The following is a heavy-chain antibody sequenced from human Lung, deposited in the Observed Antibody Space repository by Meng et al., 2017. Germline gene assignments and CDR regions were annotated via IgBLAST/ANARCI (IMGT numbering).Heavy chain of an antibody. J-gene: IGHJ5*02. Sequence: SETLSLTCTVSGGSISGYYWSWIRQPAGKGLEWIGRIYDNGNTNYKPSFKSRVTMSVDTSKNQISLKLNSVTAADTAMYYCASDQGYSASWFAPWGQGTRVTVSS. CDR3: ASDQGYSASWFAP. CDR2: IYDNGNT. V-gene: IGHV4-4*07. CDR1: GGSISGYY. D-gene: IGHD5-18*01.